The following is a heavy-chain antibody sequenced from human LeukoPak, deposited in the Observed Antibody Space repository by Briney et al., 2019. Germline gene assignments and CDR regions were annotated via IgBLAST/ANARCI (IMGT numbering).Heavy chain of an antibody. CDR1: GGSISSGSYY. CDR3: ARDAYCTNGVCNSVFYMDV. J-gene: IGHJ6*03. V-gene: IGHV4-61*02. D-gene: IGHD2-8*01. CDR2: IYTSGST. Sequence: SQTLSLTCTVSGGSISSGSYYWSWIRQPAEKGLEGIGRIYTSGSTNYNPSLKSRVTISVDTSKNQFSLKLSSVTAADTAVYYCARDAYCTNGVCNSVFYMDVWGKGTTVTVSS.